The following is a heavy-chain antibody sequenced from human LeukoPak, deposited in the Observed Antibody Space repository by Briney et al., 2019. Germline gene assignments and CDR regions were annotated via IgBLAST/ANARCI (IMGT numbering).Heavy chain of an antibody. CDR2: ISSSSSYI. J-gene: IGHJ4*02. D-gene: IGHD5-24*01. CDR1: GFTFSSYS. Sequence: GGPLRLSCAASGFTFSSYSMNWVRQAPGKGLEWVSSISSSSSYIYHADSVKGRFTISRDNAKNSLYLQMNSLRAEDTAVYYCARDQAEMATIPPIYWGQGTLVTVSS. V-gene: IGHV3-21*01. CDR3: ARDQAEMATIPPIY.